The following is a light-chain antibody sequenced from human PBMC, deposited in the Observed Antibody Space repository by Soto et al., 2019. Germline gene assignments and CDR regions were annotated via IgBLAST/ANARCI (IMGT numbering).Light chain of an antibody. J-gene: IGLJ1*01. V-gene: IGLV2-14*01. CDR3: SSYTASSTPFV. Sequence: QSVLTQPASVSGSPGQSITISCTGTSSDVGGYNFVSWYQQHPGKAPKLIIYDVSNRPSGVSNRFSGSKSGNTASLTISGLQAEDEADYYCSSYTASSTPFVXGTGTKVTVL. CDR2: DVS. CDR1: SSDVGGYNF.